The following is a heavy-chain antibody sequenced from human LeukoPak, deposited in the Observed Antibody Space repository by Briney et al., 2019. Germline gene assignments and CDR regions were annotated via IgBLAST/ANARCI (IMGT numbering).Heavy chain of an antibody. CDR2: IRWNSDIM. D-gene: IGHD2-21*02. J-gene: IGHJ4*02. CDR3: TKADCRGDCRTGDF. CDR1: GFTFDDYD. Sequence: GGSLRLSCAASGFTFDDYDMHWVRQAPGKGLEWVSGIRWNSDIMGYADSVKGRFTISRDNAKNSLYLQMNSLRGEDTALYYCTKADCRGDCRTGDFWGQGTLVTVSS. V-gene: IGHV3-9*01.